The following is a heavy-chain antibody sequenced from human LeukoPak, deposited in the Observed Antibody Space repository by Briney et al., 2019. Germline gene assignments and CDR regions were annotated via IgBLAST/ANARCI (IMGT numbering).Heavy chain of an antibody. D-gene: IGHD6-6*01. J-gene: IGHJ4*02. CDR3: ANTHCDSSPIVWNF. CDR1: GFTFRNYG. CDR2: LSDAGVRI. V-gene: IGHV3-23*01. Sequence: HPGGSLRLSCIASGFTFRNYGMSWVRQAPGKGLEWVSGLSDAGVRIFYSDSVKGRFTISRDNSKNTLYLQMDSLRAEDTAVYYCANTHCDSSPIVWNFWGQGTLVTVSS.